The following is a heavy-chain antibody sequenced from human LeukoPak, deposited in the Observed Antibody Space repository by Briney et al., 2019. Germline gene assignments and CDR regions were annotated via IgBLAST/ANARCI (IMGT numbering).Heavy chain of an antibody. CDR1: GFTFSSYS. V-gene: IGHV3-21*04. Sequence: GGSLRLSCAASGFTFSSYSMNWVRQAPGKGLEWVSSISSSSSYIYYADSVKGRFTISRDNAKNSLYLQMNSLRAEDTAVYYCARVGGVRLHDLGYWGQGTLVTVSS. CDR2: ISSSSSYI. D-gene: IGHD5-12*01. J-gene: IGHJ4*02. CDR3: ARVGGVRLHDLGY.